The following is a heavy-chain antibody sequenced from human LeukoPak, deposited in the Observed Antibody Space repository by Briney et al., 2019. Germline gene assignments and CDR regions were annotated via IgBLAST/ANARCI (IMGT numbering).Heavy chain of an antibody. CDR1: GGTFSSDA. CDR3: ARDRSVVVVAATHGWFDP. J-gene: IGHJ5*02. D-gene: IGHD2-15*01. CDR2: IIPIFGTA. V-gene: IGHV1-69*05. Sequence: ASVKVSCKASGGTFSSDAISWVRQAPGQGLEWMGRIIPIFGTANYAQKFQGRVTITTDESTSTAYMELSSLRSEDTAVYYCARDRSVVVVAATHGWFDPWGQGTLVTVSS.